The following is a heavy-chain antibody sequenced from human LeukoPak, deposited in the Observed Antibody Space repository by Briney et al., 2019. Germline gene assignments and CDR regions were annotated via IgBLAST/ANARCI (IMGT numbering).Heavy chain of an antibody. Sequence: GESLKISCKGSGDSFTSYWIGWVRQMPGKGLEWMGIIYPGDSDTRYSPSFQDQVTISADKSISTAYLQWGSLKASDTAMYYCARPTDKYAFGYWGQGTLVTVSS. V-gene: IGHV5-51*01. D-gene: IGHD2-8*01. J-gene: IGHJ4*02. CDR2: IYPGDSDT. CDR1: GDSFTSYW. CDR3: ARPTDKYAFGY.